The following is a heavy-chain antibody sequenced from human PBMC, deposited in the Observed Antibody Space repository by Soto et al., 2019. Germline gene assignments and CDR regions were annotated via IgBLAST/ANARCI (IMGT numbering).Heavy chain of an antibody. V-gene: IGHV1-3*01. CDR1: GYTFTSYA. D-gene: IGHD3-3*01. J-gene: IGHJ3*02. Sequence: QVQLVQSGAEVKKPGASVKVSCKASGYTFTSYAMNWVRQAPGQRLEWMGWINGATDNTKYSQKFQGRVTITRDTSASKAYMELTSLTSEDTAGYYCARGWYYDYWSGHRGFEIWCQGTMVTVSS. CDR2: INGATDNT. CDR3: ARGWYYDYWSGHRGFEI.